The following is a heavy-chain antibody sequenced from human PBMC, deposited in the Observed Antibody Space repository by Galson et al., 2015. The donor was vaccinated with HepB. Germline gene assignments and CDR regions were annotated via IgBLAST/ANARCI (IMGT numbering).Heavy chain of an antibody. D-gene: IGHD3-10*01. CDR1: GFTFSIFA. J-gene: IGHJ4*02. CDR3: ARDVPPPGSNYGSDDMFDY. V-gene: IGHV3-23*01. Sequence: SLRLSCAASGFTFSIFAMSWVRQAPGKGPEWVSTISDSGANTHYADSVKGRFTISRDNSRNTLYLQMNSLRAEDTAVYYCARDVPPPGSNYGSDDMFDYWGQGSLVTVSS. CDR2: ISDSGANT.